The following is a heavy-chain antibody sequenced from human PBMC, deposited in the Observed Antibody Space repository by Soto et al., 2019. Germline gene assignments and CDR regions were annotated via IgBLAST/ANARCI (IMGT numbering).Heavy chain of an antibody. CDR1: GDSIGGVGY. CDR2: ISSSGST. J-gene: IGHJ5*02. D-gene: IGHD3-10*01. CDR3: ARRAPLYGSGSSRFDP. V-gene: IGHV4-31*03. Sequence: NPSETLSLTCTVSGDSIGGVGYWSWIRQFPGRGLEWIGCISSSGSTYYNPALNNRTSLSLDTSQNQSSLKLRSVTAADTAVYYCARRAPLYGSGSSRFDPWGQGTLVTVSS.